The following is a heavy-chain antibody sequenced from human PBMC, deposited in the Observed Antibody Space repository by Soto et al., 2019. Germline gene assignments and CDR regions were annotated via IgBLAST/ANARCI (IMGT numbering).Heavy chain of an antibody. D-gene: IGHD4-4*01. Sequence: PGGSLRLSCAASGFTARRHWMSWVRQAPGKGLEWVANIKEDGSKKHYVDSVKGRFSISRDNSKNTLYLQMNSLRAEDTAVYYCAKLVYSPHWGQGTLVTVSS. CDR2: IKEDGSKK. CDR1: GFTARRHW. CDR3: AKLVYSPH. V-gene: IGHV3-7*03. J-gene: IGHJ4*02.